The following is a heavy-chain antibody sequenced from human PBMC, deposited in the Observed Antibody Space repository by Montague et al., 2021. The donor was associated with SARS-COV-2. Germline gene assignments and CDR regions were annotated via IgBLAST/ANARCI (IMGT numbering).Heavy chain of an antibody. J-gene: IGHJ4*02. V-gene: IGHV4-39*01. CDR3: ARHRITIFLGRMFGY. D-gene: IGHD3-9*01. CDR1: GGSIRSSSYY. Sequence: SETLSPTCTVSGGSIRSSSYYWGWIRQPPGKGLEWIGSIYYSGSTYYNPSLKSRVTISVDTSKNQFSLKLSSVTAADTAVYYCARHRITIFLGRMFGYWGQGTLVTVSS. CDR2: IYYSGST.